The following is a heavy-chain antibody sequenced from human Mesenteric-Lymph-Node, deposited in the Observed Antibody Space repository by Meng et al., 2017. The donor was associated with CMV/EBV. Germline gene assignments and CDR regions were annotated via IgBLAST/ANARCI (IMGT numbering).Heavy chain of an antibody. D-gene: IGHD2-2*01. J-gene: IGHJ6*02. V-gene: IGHV3-9*01. CDR3: ARGGIVVVPAAIGVGVRYEYYYYGMDV. CDR2: VSWNSDNI. CDR1: GFTFEDHA. Sequence: GGSLRLSCAASGFTFEDHAMHWVRQGPGKGLEWVAGVSWNSDNIDYADSVKGRFTISRDNSKNTLYLQMNSLRAEDTAVYYCARGGIVVVPAAIGVGVRYEYYYYGMDVWGQGTTVTVSS.